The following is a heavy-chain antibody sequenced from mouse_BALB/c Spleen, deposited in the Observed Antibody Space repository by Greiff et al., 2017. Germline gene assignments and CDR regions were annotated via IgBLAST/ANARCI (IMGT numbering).Heavy chain of an antibody. Sequence: VQLKESGPELVKPGASVKISCKASGYSFTGYFMNWVMQSHGKSLVWIGRINPYNGDTFYNQKFKGKATLTVDKSSSTAHMELRSLASEDSAVYYCARWGYEGWFAYWGQGTLVTVSA. CDR1: GYSFTGYF. V-gene: IGHV1-20*02. CDR2: INPYNGDT. J-gene: IGHJ3*01. D-gene: IGHD2-14*01. CDR3: ARWGYEGWFAY.